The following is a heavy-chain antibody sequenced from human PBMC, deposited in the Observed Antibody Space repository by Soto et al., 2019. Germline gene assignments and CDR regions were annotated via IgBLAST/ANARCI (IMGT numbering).Heavy chain of an antibody. D-gene: IGHD2-2*01. J-gene: IGHJ6*02. CDR1: GGSISSGGYY. CDR3: ARDTDIVVGPAPTGMDV. V-gene: IGHV4-31*03. CDR2: IYYSGRT. Sequence: SETLSLTCTVSGGSISSGGYYWSWIRQHPGKGLEWIGYIYYSGRTYYNPSLKSRVTISVDTSKNQFSLKLSSVTAADTAVYYCARDTDIVVGPAPTGMDVWGQGTTVTVSS.